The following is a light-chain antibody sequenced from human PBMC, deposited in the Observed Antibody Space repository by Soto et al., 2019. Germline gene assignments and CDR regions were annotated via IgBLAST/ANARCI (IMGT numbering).Light chain of an antibody. J-gene: IGKJ4*01. V-gene: IGKV2-28*01. CDR3: MQALQSPLT. Sequence: DIVMTQSPLSLPVTPGEPASISCRSSQSLLYSTGYNYLDWYRQKPGQSPQILIYLGSNRSSGVPDRFSGSGSGTDFTLKISRVEAEDVGVYYCMQALQSPLTFGGGTKVDIK. CDR1: QSLLYSTGYNY. CDR2: LGS.